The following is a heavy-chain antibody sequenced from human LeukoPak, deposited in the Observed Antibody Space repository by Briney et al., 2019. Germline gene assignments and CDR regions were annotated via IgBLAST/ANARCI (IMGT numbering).Heavy chain of an antibody. V-gene: IGHV3-7*01. CDR1: GFTFSTYW. Sequence: QAGGSLRLSCEASGFTFSTYWMSWVRQAPGKGPECVANIKPDGSDKYYVDSMKGRFTISRDNAKNSLYLQMNSLRAEDTAVYYCAREGFPPGVPHWGQGTLVTVSS. CDR2: IKPDGSDK. D-gene: IGHD2-2*01. J-gene: IGHJ1*01. CDR3: AREGFPPGVPH.